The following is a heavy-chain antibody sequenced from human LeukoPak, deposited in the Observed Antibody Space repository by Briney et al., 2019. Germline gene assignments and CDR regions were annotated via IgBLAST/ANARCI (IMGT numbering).Heavy chain of an antibody. D-gene: IGHD2-15*01. V-gene: IGHV4-59*08. Sequence: SETLSLTCTVSGGSISSYYWSWIRQPPGKGLEWIGYIYYSGSTNYNPSLKSRVTISVDTSKNQFSLKLSSVTAADTAVYYCARHVTVHYSSFDYWGQGTLVTVSS. CDR1: GGSISSYY. CDR3: ARHVTVHYSSFDY. CDR2: IYYSGST. J-gene: IGHJ4*02.